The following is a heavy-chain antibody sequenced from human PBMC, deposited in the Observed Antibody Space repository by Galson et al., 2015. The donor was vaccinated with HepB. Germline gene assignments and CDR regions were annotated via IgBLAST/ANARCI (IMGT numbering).Heavy chain of an antibody. CDR3: ARDGEYSYGAPKPNYYYGPDV. D-gene: IGHD5-18*01. Sequence: LTCTVSGGSVRSGTNYWTWIRQPPGKGLEWIGYLYYSGSTNYNPSFKSRVTMSVDTSKNQFSLKLSSVTAADTAVYYCARDGEYSYGAPKPNYYYGPDVWGQGTTAIVSS. CDR1: GGSVRSGTNY. V-gene: IGHV4-61*01. CDR2: LYYSGST. J-gene: IGHJ6*02.